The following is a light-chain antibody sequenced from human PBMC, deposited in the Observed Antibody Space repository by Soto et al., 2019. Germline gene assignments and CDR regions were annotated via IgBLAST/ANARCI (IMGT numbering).Light chain of an antibody. CDR2: DAS. CDR3: QQFDSYPRT. J-gene: IGKJ1*01. Sequence: AIQLTQSPSSLSASVGDRVTITCRASQGISSALAWYQQKPRKTPQLLIFDASSLESGVPSRFSGSGSGTEFTLTISSLQPADFATYHCQQFDSYPRTFGQGTKVEIK. V-gene: IGKV1-13*02. CDR1: QGISSA.